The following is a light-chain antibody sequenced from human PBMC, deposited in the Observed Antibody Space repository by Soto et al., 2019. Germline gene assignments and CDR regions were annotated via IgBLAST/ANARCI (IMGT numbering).Light chain of an antibody. CDR2: GAS. V-gene: IGKV3-20*01. Sequence: EIVLTQPPGTLSLSPGERATLSCRASQRISSNYLAWYQQKPGQAPRLLIYGASSRATGIPDRFSGSGSGTDFTLTINRLEPVDFAVYYCQQYGSSSTFGQGTRLEIK. J-gene: IGKJ5*01. CDR1: QRISSNY. CDR3: QQYGSSST.